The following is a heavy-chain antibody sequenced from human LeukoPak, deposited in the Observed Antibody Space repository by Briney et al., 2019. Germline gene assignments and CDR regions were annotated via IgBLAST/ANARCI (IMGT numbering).Heavy chain of an antibody. CDR2: IIPIFGTA. D-gene: IGHD5-12*01. CDR3: ARGGLVATVLDY. V-gene: IGHV1-69*13. J-gene: IGHJ4*02. CDR1: GYTFTNYG. Sequence: ASVKVSCKASGYTFTNYGFSWVRQAPGQGLEWMGGIIPIFGTANYAQKFQGRVTITADESTSTAYMELSSLRSEDTAVYYCARGGLVATVLDYWGQGTLVTVSS.